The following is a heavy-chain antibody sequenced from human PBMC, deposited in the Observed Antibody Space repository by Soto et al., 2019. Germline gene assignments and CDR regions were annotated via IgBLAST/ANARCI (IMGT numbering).Heavy chain of an antibody. J-gene: IGHJ6*02. D-gene: IGHD2-15*01. Sequence: EVQLVESGGDLVKPGGSLRLSCAASGFTFSSYSMNWVRQAPGKGLEWLSYISSSSSTIYYADSVKGRFTISRDNAKNSLYLQMNSLRDGDTAVYYCARGDYSAGYYYYRMDVWGQGTTVTVSS. CDR3: ARGDYSAGYYYYRMDV. CDR1: GFTFSSYS. CDR2: ISSSSSTI. V-gene: IGHV3-48*02.